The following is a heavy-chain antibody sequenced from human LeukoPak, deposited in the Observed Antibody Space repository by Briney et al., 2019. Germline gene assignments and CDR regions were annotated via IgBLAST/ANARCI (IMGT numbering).Heavy chain of an antibody. D-gene: IGHD6-13*01. CDR2: ISSSSSYI. V-gene: IGHV3-21*01. CDR3: ARRVAAADFDY. J-gene: IGHJ4*02. Sequence: GGSLRLSCAASGFTFSSYSMNWVRQAPGKGLEWVSSISSSSSYICYADSVKGRFTISRDNAKNSLYLQMNSLRAEDTAVYYCARRVAAADFDYWGQGTLVTVSS. CDR1: GFTFSSYS.